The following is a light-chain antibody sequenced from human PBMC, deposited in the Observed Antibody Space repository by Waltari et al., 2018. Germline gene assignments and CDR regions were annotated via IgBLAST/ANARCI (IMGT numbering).Light chain of an antibody. CDR2: DVS. V-gene: IGLV2-14*03. CDR1: RCHIGGYTY. CDR3: SSYMDSSTLEL. Sequence: QSALTQPASVSGSPGQPTTISSTGPRCHIGGYTYLSWYQQVPGKAPKLRIYDVSNRPSGVSGRFSGSKSGNTASLTISGLQAEDEADYFCSSYMDSSTLELFGGGTSLTVL. J-gene: IGLJ2*01.